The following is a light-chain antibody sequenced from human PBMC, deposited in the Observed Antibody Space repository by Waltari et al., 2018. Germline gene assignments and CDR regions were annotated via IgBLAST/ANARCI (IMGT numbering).Light chain of an antibody. CDR2: GAS. J-gene: IGKJ2*01. Sequence: EIIMTQSTATLSVSPGERATLSCRASHTISSNLAWYQQKPGQAPRFLISGASVRATGIPARFSGSGSVTEFTLTISSMQSEDFAVYYCQQYNNWPPYTFGQGTKLEIK. CDR1: HTISSN. V-gene: IGKV3-15*01. CDR3: QQYNNWPPYT.